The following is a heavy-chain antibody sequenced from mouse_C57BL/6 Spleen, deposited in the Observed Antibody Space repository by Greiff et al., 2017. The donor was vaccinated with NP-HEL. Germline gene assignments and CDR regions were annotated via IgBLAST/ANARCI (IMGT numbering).Heavy chain of an antibody. J-gene: IGHJ1*03. CDR3: ARCYYGSRSWYFDV. V-gene: IGHV1-50*01. D-gene: IGHD1-1*01. CDR2: IDPSDSYT. CDR1: GYTFTSYW. Sequence: QVQLKQPGAELVKPGASVKLSCKASGYTFTSYWMQWVKQRPGQGLEWIGEIDPSDSYTNYNQKFKGKATLTVDTSSSTAYMQLSSLTSEDSAVYYCARCYYGSRSWYFDVWGTGTTVTVSS.